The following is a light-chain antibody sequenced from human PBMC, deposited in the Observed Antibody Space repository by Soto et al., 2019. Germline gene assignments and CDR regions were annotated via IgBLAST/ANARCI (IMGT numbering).Light chain of an antibody. V-gene: IGLV1-44*01. J-gene: IGLJ2*01. CDR2: DNN. CDR3: ASWEDSLNGV. Sequence: QSVLTQPPSASGTPGQRVTISCSGSSSNIGRNTVNWYQQLPGAAPKLLIYDNNQRPSGVPDRFSGSKSGTSASLAISGLQSEDEADYYCASWEDSLNGVFGGGTKLTVL. CDR1: SSNIGRNT.